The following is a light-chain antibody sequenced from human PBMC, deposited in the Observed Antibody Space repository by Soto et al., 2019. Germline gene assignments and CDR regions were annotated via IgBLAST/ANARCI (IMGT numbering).Light chain of an antibody. CDR3: TSYTARRLYV. CDR2: DVS. Sequence: QSALTQPASVSGSPGKSITISCTGTSSDVGGYDYVSWYQQHPGKAPKLLIYDVSNRPSGVSTRFSGSTSGNTASLTISGLQAEDEGDYYCTSYTARRLYVFGSGTKVTVL. V-gene: IGLV2-14*03. J-gene: IGLJ1*01. CDR1: SSDVGGYDY.